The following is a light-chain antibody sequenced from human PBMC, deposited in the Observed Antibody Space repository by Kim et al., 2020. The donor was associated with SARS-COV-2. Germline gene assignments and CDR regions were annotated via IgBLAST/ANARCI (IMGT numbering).Light chain of an antibody. J-gene: IGLJ2*01. Sequence: VALGQTVRITCQGDSLRSYYATWYQQKPGQAPILVIYGKNNRPSGIPDRFSGSSTGNTASLTITGTQAGDEADYYCNSRDSNDNVVFGGGTKLTVL. CDR1: SLRSYY. CDR3: NSRDSNDNVV. CDR2: GKN. V-gene: IGLV3-19*01.